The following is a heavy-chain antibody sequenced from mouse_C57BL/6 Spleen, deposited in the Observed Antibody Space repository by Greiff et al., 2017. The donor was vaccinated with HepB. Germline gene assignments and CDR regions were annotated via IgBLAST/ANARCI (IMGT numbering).Heavy chain of an antibody. V-gene: IGHV1-52*01. J-gene: IGHJ2*01. Sequence: QVQLQQPGAELVRPGSSVKLSCKASGYTFTSYWMHWVKQRPIQGLEWIGNIDPSDSETHYNQKFKDKATLTVDKSSSTAYMQLSSLTSEDSAVYYCSRGNYENYFDYWGQGTTLTVSS. D-gene: IGHD2-1*01. CDR2: IDPSDSET. CDR3: SRGNYENYFDY. CDR1: GYTFTSYW.